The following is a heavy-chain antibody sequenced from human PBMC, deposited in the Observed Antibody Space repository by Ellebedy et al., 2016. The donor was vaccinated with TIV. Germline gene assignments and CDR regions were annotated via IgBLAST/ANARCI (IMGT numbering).Heavy chain of an antibody. V-gene: IGHV3-30*04. J-gene: IGHJ4*02. CDR2: ISYDGSNK. CDR1: EFTFSSYA. Sequence: GRSLRLSXAASEFTFSSYAMHWVRQAPGKGLEWVAVISYDGSNKYYADSVKGRFTISRDNSKNTLYLQMNSLRAEDTAVYYCARGGPMVRGVIGPYPYWGQGTLVTVSS. CDR3: ARGGPMVRGVIGPYPY. D-gene: IGHD3-10*01.